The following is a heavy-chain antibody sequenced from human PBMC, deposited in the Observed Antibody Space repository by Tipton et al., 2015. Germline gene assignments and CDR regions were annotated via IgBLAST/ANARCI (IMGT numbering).Heavy chain of an antibody. V-gene: IGHV4-39*07. CDR1: GGSVSRGNYY. CDR2: IYHRGDT. J-gene: IGHJ3*02. CDR3: ARGRNNAFDI. Sequence: GLVKPSQTLSLTCTVSGGSVSRGNYYWGWIRQPPGKGLEWIGSIYHRGDTNYNPSLKSRVTISLDTSKNQFSLKLNSVTPEDTAVYYCARGRNNAFDIWGQGTLVTVSS.